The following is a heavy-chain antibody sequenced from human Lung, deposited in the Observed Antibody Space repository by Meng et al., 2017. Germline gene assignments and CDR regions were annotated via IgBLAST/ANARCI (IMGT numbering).Heavy chain of an antibody. CDR2: INHSGST. V-gene: IGHV4-34*01. Sequence: QVLLPQWGAGLLKPSETLSLTCVVSGGSFSDYYWSWIRQPPGKGLEWIGEINHSGSTNYNPSLESRATISVDTSQNNLSLKLSSVTAADSAVYYCARGPTTMAHDFDYWGQGTLVTVSS. CDR3: ARGPTTMAHDFDY. D-gene: IGHD4-11*01. CDR1: GGSFSDYY. J-gene: IGHJ4*02.